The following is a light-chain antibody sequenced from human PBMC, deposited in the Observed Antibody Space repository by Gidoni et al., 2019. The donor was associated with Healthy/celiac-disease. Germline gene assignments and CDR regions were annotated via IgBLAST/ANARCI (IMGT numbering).Light chain of an antibody. Sequence: EIVLTQSPATLSLSPWERATLTCRASQSVSSYLAWYQQKPGQAPRLLIYGASNRATGIQARFSGRGSGTDFTLTISSLEPEDFAVYYCQQRSNWPPLFGGGTKVEIK. CDR1: QSVSSY. CDR2: GAS. V-gene: IGKV3-11*01. CDR3: QQRSNWPPL. J-gene: IGKJ4*01.